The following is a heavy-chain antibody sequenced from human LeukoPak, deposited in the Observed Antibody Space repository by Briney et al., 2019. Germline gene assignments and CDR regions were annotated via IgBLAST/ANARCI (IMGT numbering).Heavy chain of an antibody. CDR3: ARDRGDFWSGYSDHDAFDI. V-gene: IGHV3-21*01. CDR2: ISSSSSYI. J-gene: IGHJ3*02. D-gene: IGHD3-3*01. CDR1: GFTFSNTW. Sequence: GGSLRLSCAASGFTFSNTWMSWVRQAPGKGLEWVSSISSSSSYIYYADSVKGRFTISRDNAKNSLYLQMNSLRAEDTAVYYCARDRGDFWSGYSDHDAFDIWGQGTMVTVSS.